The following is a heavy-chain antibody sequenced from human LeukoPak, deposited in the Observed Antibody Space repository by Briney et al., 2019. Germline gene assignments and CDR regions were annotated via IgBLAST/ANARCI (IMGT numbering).Heavy chain of an antibody. V-gene: IGHV3-48*04. D-gene: IGHD6-13*01. Sequence: PGGSLRLSCAASGFTFSSYSMNWVRQAPGKGLEWVSYISSSSSTIYYADSVKGRFTISRDNAKNSLYLQMNSLRAEDTAVYYCARRGIAAAGSPYYYYGMDVWGQGTTVTVSS. CDR1: GFTFSSYS. J-gene: IGHJ6*02. CDR2: ISSSSSTI. CDR3: ARRGIAAAGSPYYYYGMDV.